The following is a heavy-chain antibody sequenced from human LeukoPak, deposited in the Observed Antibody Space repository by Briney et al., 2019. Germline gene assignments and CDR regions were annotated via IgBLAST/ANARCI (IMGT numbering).Heavy chain of an antibody. Sequence: PGGSLRLSCAASGFTFSTYAMHWVRQAPGKGLEYVSAITGNGGSTYYADSAKGRFTISRDNSKNTLYLQMGSLRTEDMAVYYCARIWQWLALDYWGQGTLVTVSS. V-gene: IGHV3-64*02. J-gene: IGHJ4*02. CDR1: GFTFSTYA. CDR2: ITGNGGST. D-gene: IGHD6-19*01. CDR3: ARIWQWLALDY.